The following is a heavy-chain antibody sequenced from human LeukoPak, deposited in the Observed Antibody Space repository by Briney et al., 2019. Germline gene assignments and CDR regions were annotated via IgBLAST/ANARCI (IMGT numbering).Heavy chain of an antibody. Sequence: SETLSLTCTVSGGPISSNSHSWEWIRQPPGKGLEWTANIYYSGNTNYNPSLESRVTISVDASENQFSLKLNSVTAADTAVYYCARRIHGSSHVDCWGQGTLVTVSS. CDR3: ARRIHGSSHVDC. CDR2: IYYSGNT. D-gene: IGHD6-13*01. V-gene: IGHV4-39*01. CDR1: GGPISSNSHS. J-gene: IGHJ4*02.